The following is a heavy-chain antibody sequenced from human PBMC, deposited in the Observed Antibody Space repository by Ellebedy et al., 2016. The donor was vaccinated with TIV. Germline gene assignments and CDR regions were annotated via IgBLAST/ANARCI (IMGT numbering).Heavy chain of an antibody. CDR2: IGSAGDT. D-gene: IGHD6-19*01. CDR1: GFTFSSHD. CDR3: ITDMSVAGTVDY. J-gene: IGHJ4*02. Sequence: GESLKISCAASGFTFSSHDMHWVRQGTGKGLEWVSAIGSAGDTSYSGSVKGRFTISRENGKNSVYLQMNSLKTEDTAVYYCITDMSVAGTVDYWGQGTLVTVSS. V-gene: IGHV3-13*01.